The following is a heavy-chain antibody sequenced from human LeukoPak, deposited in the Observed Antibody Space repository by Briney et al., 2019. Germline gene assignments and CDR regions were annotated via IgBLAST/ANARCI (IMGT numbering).Heavy chain of an antibody. CDR3: ARDGVSSSGWDALYYGMDV. CDR2: ISSSGSTI. J-gene: IGHJ6*02. Sequence: GGSLRLSCAASGFTFSDYYMSWIRQAPGKGLEWVSYISSSGSTIYYADSVKGRFTISRDNAKNSLYLQTNSLRAEDTAVYYCARDGVSSSGWDALYYGMDVWGQGTTVTVSS. D-gene: IGHD6-19*01. V-gene: IGHV3-11*01. CDR1: GFTFSDYY.